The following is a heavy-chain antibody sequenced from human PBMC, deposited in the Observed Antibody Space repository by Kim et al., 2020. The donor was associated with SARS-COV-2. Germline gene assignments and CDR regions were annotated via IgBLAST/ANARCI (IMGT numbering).Heavy chain of an antibody. V-gene: IGHV1-58*01. Sequence: SVKVSCKASGFTFTSSAVQWVRQARGQRLEWIGWIVVGSGNTNYAQKFQERVTITRDMSTSTAYMELSSLRSEDTAVYYCAAPTTEYCSSTSCYYYYGMDVWGQGTTVTVSS. CDR3: AAPTTEYCSSTSCYYYYGMDV. CDR2: IVVGSGNT. D-gene: IGHD2-2*01. J-gene: IGHJ6*02. CDR1: GFTFTSSA.